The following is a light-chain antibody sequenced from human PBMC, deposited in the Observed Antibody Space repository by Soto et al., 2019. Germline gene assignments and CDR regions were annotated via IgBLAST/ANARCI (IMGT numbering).Light chain of an antibody. V-gene: IGKV3-20*01. J-gene: IGKJ1*01. CDR2: GAS. CDR3: QQYGSTWT. CDR1: PSVSSSY. Sequence: EIVLTQSPGTLSLSPGERATLSCRASPSVSSSYLAWYQQKPGQAPRLLIYGASSRATGIPDRFSGSGSGTDFTLTISRLEPEDFAVYYCQQYGSTWTIGQGTKVESK.